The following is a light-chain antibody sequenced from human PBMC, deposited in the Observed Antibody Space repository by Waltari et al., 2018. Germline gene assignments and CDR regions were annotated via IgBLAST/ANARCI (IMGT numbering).Light chain of an antibody. V-gene: IGKV4-1*01. Sequence: DIVMTQSPDSLAVSLGERAAINCTSSQSVFSTSNKKNFFAWYQQKPGQPPKLLISWASTRESGVPDRFSGSGSGTDFTLTISSLQAEDVAVYYCQQYYTSLWTFGQGTKVEIK. CDR1: QSVFSTSNKKNF. CDR3: QQYYTSLWT. J-gene: IGKJ1*01. CDR2: WAS.